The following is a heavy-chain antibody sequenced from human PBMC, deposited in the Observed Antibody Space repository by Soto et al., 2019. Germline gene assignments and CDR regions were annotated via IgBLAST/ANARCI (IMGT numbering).Heavy chain of an antibody. CDR3: ARGMVRGVIIPYYYYGMDV. Sequence: PGGSLRLSCAASGFTFSSYWMHWVRQAPGKGLVWVSRINSDGSSTSYADSVKGRFTISRDNAKNTLYLQMNSLRAEDTAVYYCARGMVRGVIIPYYYYGMDVWGQGTTVTVSS. CDR2: INSDGSST. V-gene: IGHV3-74*01. J-gene: IGHJ6*02. D-gene: IGHD3-10*01. CDR1: GFTFSSYW.